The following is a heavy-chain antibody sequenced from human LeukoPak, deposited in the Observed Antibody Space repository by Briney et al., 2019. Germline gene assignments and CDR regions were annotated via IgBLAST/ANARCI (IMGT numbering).Heavy chain of an antibody. V-gene: IGHV1-69*13. Sequence: SVKVSCKASGGTFSSYAISWVRQAPGQGLEWMGGIIPIFGTANYAQKLQGRVTITADESTSTAYMELSSLRSEDTAVYYCARDSAGRDSSSNYSFDYWGQGTLVTVSS. CDR2: IIPIFGTA. D-gene: IGHD6-13*01. CDR3: ARDSAGRDSSSNYSFDY. CDR1: GGTFSSYA. J-gene: IGHJ4*02.